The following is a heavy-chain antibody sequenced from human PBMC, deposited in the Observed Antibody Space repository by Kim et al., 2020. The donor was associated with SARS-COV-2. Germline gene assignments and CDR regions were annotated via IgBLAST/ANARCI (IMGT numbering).Heavy chain of an antibody. J-gene: IGHJ6*03. CDR2: IYYTGAT. V-gene: IGHV4-39*01. CDR1: GGSISSSRYY. CDR3: ANPLVTRYHYHMDG. D-gene: IGHD2-2*01. Sequence: SETLSLTCTVSGGSISSSRYYWGWIRQPPGKGLEWIGSIYYTGATYYNPSLNSRDSISLDTSKNQFSLKLRPVTAADTAVFYCANPLVTRYHYHMDGWG.